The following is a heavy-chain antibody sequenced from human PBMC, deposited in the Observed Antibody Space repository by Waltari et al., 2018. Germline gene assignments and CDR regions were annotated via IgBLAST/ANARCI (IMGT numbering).Heavy chain of an antibody. Sequence: QVQVVQSGAEVKNPGASVRVSCKASGYTFTSYGFSWVRQAPGHGLEWMGWISAYNGDTNYAQKFQVRVTMTTDTSRTTAYMELRSLRSDDTAVYYCARGDDILTGDHKGLDYWGQGTLVSVSS. CDR2: ISAYNGDT. CDR3: ARGDDILTGDHKGLDY. J-gene: IGHJ4*02. V-gene: IGHV1-18*01. D-gene: IGHD3-9*01. CDR1: GYTFTSYG.